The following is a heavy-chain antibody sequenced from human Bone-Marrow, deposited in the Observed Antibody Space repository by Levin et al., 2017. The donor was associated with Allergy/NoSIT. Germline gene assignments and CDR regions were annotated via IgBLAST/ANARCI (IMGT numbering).Heavy chain of an antibody. V-gene: IGHV3-15*01. Sequence: GESLKISCAASGITFSNAWMSWVRQAPGKGLEWVGRIYSRTDGGLIDYAAPVKDRFTISRDDSKSTVYLQMNSLKTEDTAIYYCTSRTIGSCIGGSCYDFYYYYGVDVWGQGTTVTVSS. CDR2: IYSRTDGGLI. CDR3: TSRTIGSCIGGSCYDFYYYYGVDV. J-gene: IGHJ6*02. D-gene: IGHD2-15*01. CDR1: GITFSNAW.